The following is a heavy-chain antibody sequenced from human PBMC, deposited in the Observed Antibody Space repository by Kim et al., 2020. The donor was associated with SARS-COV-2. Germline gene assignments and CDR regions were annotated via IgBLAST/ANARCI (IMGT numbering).Heavy chain of an antibody. D-gene: IGHD1-26*01. CDR2: ISSSSSYI. Sequence: GGSLRLSCAASGFTFSSYSMNWVRQAPGKGLEWVSSISSSSSYIYYADSVKGRFTISRDNAKNSLYLQMNSLRAEDTAVYYCARGCVGATIFCYRAFDIWGQGTMVTVSS. V-gene: IGHV3-21*01. J-gene: IGHJ3*02. CDR3: ARGCVGATIFCYRAFDI. CDR1: GFTFSSYS.